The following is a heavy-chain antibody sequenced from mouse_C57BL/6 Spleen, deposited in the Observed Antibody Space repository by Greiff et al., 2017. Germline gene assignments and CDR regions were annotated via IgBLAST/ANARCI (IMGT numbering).Heavy chain of an antibody. CDR1: GYTFTDHI. CDR2: IYPVSGNT. V-gene: IGHV1-11*01. J-gene: IGHJ2*01. D-gene: IGHD2-4*01. Sequence: QVQLQQSGAALASPGASVTLSCKASGYTFTDHIMNWVKKRPGQGLEWIGRIYPVSGNTNYNQKFMGKATFSVDRSSSTVYMVLNSLTSEDPAVYYCGGSYDYDGGYFDYWGQGTTLTVSS. CDR3: GGSYDYDGGYFDY.